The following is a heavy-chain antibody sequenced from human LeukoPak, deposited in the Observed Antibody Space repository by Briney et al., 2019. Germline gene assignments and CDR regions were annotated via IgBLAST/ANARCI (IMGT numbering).Heavy chain of an antibody. V-gene: IGHV3-74*03. Sequence: GGSLRLSCAASGFTFSSYWMHWVRQAPGKGLVWVSRINSDGSSITYADSVKGRFTISRDNAKNTLYLQMNSLGVEDTAVYYCAREGRVSGYDFDCWGQGTLVTVSP. CDR3: AREGRVSGYDFDC. D-gene: IGHD5-12*01. J-gene: IGHJ4*02. CDR1: GFTFSSYW. CDR2: INSDGSSI.